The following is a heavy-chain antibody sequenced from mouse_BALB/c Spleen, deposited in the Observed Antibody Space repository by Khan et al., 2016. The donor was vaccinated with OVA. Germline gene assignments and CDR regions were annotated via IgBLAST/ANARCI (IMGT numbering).Heavy chain of an antibody. CDR3: ARGYDFCAS. CDR2: INPNTYNI. CDR1: GYSFTAYY. V-gene: IGHV1-26*01. J-gene: IGHJ3*01. Sequence: EVQLQQSGPDLVKTGASVKISCMASGYSFTAYYMNWVRLSHGKSLECIGRINPNTYNINYNQKFKGKAILTVDTSSSTAYMELRSLTSEDSAVYFCARGYDFCASWGQGTLGTVSA. D-gene: IGHD2-14*01.